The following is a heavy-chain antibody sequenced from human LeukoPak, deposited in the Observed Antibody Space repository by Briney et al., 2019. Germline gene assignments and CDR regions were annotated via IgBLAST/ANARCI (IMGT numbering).Heavy chain of an antibody. V-gene: IGHV4-61*02. CDR1: GGSISSGSYY. D-gene: IGHD2-15*01. CDR3: ARDGRYCSGGSCYL. Sequence: PSETLSLTCTVSGGSISSGSYYWSWLRQPAGKGLGWIGRIYTRGSTNYNPSLKSRVTISVDTSKNQFSLKLSLVTAADTAVYYRARDGRYCSGGSCYLGGQGTLVTVSS. J-gene: IGHJ4*02. CDR2: IYTRGST.